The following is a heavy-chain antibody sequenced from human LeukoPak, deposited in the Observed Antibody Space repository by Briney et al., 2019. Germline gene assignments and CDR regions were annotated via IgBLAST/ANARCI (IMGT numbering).Heavy chain of an antibody. V-gene: IGHV3-30*18. CDR1: GLPFSSIG. CDR2: IAHDGSNE. J-gene: IGHJ4*02. D-gene: IGHD6-13*01. Sequence: GGSLRLSCEAPGLPFSSIGFHWAARAPAKGLGWVEVIAHDGSNEYYSDSVKGRFTISRDNSKNTLYLQMSSLRGDDTSVYYCAKSRPGSSWYAPDYWGQGTLVTVSS. CDR3: AKSRPGSSWYAPDY.